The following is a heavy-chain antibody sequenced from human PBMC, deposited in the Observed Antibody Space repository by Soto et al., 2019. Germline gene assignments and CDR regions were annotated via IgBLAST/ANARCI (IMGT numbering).Heavy chain of an antibody. Sequence: GGSLRLSCAGSGFTFSNYAMHWVRQAPGKWLEWVAVISYDGSNKYYADSVKGRFTISRDNSKNTLYLQMNSLRAEDTAVYYSARELDIAVMVYGISNCMDVWGQGXTVTVYS. CDR1: GFTFSNYA. CDR3: ARELDIAVMVYGISNCMDV. J-gene: IGHJ6*02. CDR2: ISYDGSNK. D-gene: IGHD2-8*01. V-gene: IGHV3-30-3*01.